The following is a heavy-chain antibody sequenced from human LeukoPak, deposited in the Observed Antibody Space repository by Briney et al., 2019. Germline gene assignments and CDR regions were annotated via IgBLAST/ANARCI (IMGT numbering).Heavy chain of an antibody. D-gene: IGHD3-22*01. CDR3: ARDPASSGYYSPFDY. CDR2: ISAYNGNT. Sequence: GASVKVSCKSSGYTFTSYGISWVRQAPGQGLEWMGWISAYNGNTNYAQKLQGRVTMTTDTSTSTAYMELRSLRSDDTAVYYCARDPASSGYYSPFDYWGQGTLVTVSS. CDR1: GYTFTSYG. V-gene: IGHV1-18*01. J-gene: IGHJ4*02.